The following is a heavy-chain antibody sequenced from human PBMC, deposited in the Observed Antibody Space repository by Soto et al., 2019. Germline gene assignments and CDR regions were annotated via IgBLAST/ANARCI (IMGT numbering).Heavy chain of an antibody. J-gene: IGHJ6*02. CDR2: IIPIFGTA. CDR1: GGTFSSYA. CDR3: AVVPAATYYYYYGMDV. Sequence: SVKVSCKASGGTFSSYAISWVRQAPGQGLEWMGGIIPIFGTANYAQKFQGRVTITADESTSTAYMELSSLRSEDTAVYYCAVVPAATYYYYYGMDVWGQGTTVTVSS. V-gene: IGHV1-69*13. D-gene: IGHD2-2*01.